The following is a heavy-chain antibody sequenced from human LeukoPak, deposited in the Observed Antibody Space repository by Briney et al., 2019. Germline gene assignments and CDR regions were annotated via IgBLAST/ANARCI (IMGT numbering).Heavy chain of an antibody. D-gene: IGHD6-13*01. V-gene: IGHV4-30-2*01. Sequence: SETLSLTCAVSGGSISSGGYSWSWIRQPPGKGLEWIGYIYHSGSTYYNPSLKSRVTISVDRSKNQFSLKLSSVTAADTAVYYSASGSNSWPNRDAFDIWGQGTMVTVSS. J-gene: IGHJ3*02. CDR3: ASGSNSWPNRDAFDI. CDR2: IYHSGST. CDR1: GGSISSGGYS.